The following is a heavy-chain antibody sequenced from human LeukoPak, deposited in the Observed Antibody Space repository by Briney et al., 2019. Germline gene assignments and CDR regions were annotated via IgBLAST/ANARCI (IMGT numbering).Heavy chain of an antibody. CDR3: ANMIAITSPNWFDP. J-gene: IGHJ5*02. D-gene: IGHD2-21*01. Sequence: GGSLRLSCAASGFTFNSYAMSWVRQAPGKGLEWVSAISGSGGSTYYADSVKGRFTISRDNSKNTLYLQMNSLRAEDTAVYYCANMIAITSPNWFDPGGQGTLVTVSP. V-gene: IGHV3-23*01. CDR2: ISGSGGST. CDR1: GFTFNSYA.